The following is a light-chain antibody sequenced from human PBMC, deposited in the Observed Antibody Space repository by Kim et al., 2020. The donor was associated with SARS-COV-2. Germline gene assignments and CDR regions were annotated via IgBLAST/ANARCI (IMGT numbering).Light chain of an antibody. Sequence: PGERAPLSCRASQGVSTKLAGYRQEPGKTPRLLIYGAATRATGIPARFSGSGSGTEFTLTISSLQSEDFAVYYCQQYNNWPITFGGGTKVDIK. J-gene: IGKJ4*01. CDR3: QQYNNWPIT. V-gene: IGKV3D-15*01. CDR1: QGVSTK. CDR2: GAA.